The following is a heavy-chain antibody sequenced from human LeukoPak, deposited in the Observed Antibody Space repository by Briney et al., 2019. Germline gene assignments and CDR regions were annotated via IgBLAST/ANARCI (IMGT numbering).Heavy chain of an antibody. D-gene: IGHD3-10*01. CDR1: AFTFSRYA. V-gene: IGHV3-23*01. CDR2: ISGSGGST. Sequence: PGGSLRLFCAASAFTFSRYAMSWVRQAPGKGLEWVSAISGSGGSTYYADSVKGRFTISRDNSKNTLYLQMNSLRAEDTAVYYCAKEENYGSGSYYNDYFDYWGQGTLFTVSS. CDR3: AKEENYGSGSYYNDYFDY. J-gene: IGHJ4*02.